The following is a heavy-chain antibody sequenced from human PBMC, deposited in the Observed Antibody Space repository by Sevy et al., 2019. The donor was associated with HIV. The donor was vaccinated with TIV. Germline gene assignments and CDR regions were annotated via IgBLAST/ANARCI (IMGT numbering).Heavy chain of an antibody. V-gene: IGHV3-48*01. Sequence: GGSLRLSCAASGLTFSTYSMNWVRQAPGKGLEWVSYISSSSSTIYYADSVKGRFTISRDNAKNSLYRQMNSLRAEYTAVYYCASPLPFYYGSGSEEFDYWGRGTLVTVSS. CDR1: GLTFSTYS. CDR3: ASPLPFYYGSGSEEFDY. D-gene: IGHD3-10*01. J-gene: IGHJ4*02. CDR2: ISSSSSTI.